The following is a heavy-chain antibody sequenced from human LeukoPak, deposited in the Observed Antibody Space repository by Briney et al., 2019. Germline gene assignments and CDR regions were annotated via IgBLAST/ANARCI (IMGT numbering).Heavy chain of an antibody. D-gene: IGHD2-2*01. CDR3: ARDVASHSNDAFDI. V-gene: IGHV4-61*02. Sequence: SETLSLTCTVSGGSISSGSYYWSWIRQPAGKGLEWIGRIYTSGSTNYNPSLKSRVTISVDTPKNQFSLKLSSVTAADTAVYYCARDVASHSNDAFDIWGQGTMVTVSS. CDR1: GGSISSGSYY. J-gene: IGHJ3*02. CDR2: IYTSGST.